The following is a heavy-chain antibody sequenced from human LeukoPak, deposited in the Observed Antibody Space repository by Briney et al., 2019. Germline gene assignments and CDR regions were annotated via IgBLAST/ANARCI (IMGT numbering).Heavy chain of an antibody. V-gene: IGHV1-18*01. CDR3: ARDSDPMTNGLIDY. Sequence: ASVKVSCKASGYTFTRYGISWVRQAPGQGLEWMGWVSAYNGNTNYAQKLQGRVTMTTDTSTSTAYMELRSLRSDDTAVYYCARDSDPMTNGLIDYWGQGTLVTVSS. CDR1: GYTFTRYG. D-gene: IGHD3-22*01. J-gene: IGHJ4*02. CDR2: VSAYNGNT.